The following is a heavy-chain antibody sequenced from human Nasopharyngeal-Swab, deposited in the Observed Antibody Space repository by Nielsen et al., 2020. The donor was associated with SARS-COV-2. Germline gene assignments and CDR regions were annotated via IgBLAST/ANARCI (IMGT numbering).Heavy chain of an antibody. CDR1: GYAFTSHG. CDR3: ARFRVTTIASNWLDP. J-gene: IGHJ5*02. V-gene: IGHV7-4-1*02. D-gene: IGHD2-21*01. Sequence: ASVTVSCKSSGYAFTSHGINWIRQAPGQGFEWLGWINTKTGNTTYAQGLTGRFVFSLDTSASTAFLQISSLKTEDSAIYYCARFRVTTIASNWLDPWGQGTLVSVSS. CDR2: INTKTGNT.